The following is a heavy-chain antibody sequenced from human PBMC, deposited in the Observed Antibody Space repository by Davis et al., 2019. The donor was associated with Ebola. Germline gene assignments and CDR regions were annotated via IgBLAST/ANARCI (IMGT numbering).Heavy chain of an antibody. J-gene: IGHJ6*02. CDR1: GFTFSSYA. V-gene: IGHV3-7*01. CDR2: IKQDGSEK. Sequence: GGSLRLSCAASGFTFSSYAMHWVRQAPGKGLEWVANIKQDGSEKYYVDSVKGRLTISRDNAKNTLYLQMNSLRAEDTAVYYCARGGSGWYYYYYGMDVWGQGTTVTVSS. D-gene: IGHD6-19*01. CDR3: ARGGSGWYYYYYGMDV.